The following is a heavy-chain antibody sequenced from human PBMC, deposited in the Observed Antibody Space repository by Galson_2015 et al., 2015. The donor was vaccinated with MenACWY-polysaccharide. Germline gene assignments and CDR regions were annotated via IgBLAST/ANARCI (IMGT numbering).Heavy chain of an antibody. V-gene: IGHV3-73*01. Sequence: LRLSCAASGFTFRGSLIHWVRQASGKGLEWVARIRSKADNYATAYAASVKGRFTISRDDSKNTAYLQMNSLKTEDTAIYYCSGAYDITPLWGQGTLVTVSS. D-gene: IGHD3-22*01. J-gene: IGHJ4*02. CDR3: SGAYDITPL. CDR1: GFTFRGSL. CDR2: IRSKADNYAT.